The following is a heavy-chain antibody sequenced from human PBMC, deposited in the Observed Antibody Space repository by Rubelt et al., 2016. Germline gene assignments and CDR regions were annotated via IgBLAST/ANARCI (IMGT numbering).Heavy chain of an antibody. CDR3: ARGLGYGETDGFEM. CDR1: GFDFTTVG. V-gene: IGHV3-33*01. Sequence: GFDFTTVGLHWVRQAPVKGLEWVAATWYDGSNKFYVQSVRGRFSIFRDNSKNTLYLEMNNLRADDTAVYYCARGLGYGETDGFEMWGQGTMVTVSS. CDR2: TWYDGSNK. J-gene: IGHJ3*02. D-gene: IGHD3/OR15-3a*01.